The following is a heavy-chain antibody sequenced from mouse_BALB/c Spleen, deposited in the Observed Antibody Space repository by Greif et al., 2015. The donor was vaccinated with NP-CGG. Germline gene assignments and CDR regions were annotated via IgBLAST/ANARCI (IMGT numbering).Heavy chain of an antibody. CDR2: ISSGGSYT. D-gene: IGHD2-12*01. CDR1: GFTFSSYT. Sequence: EVQLVESGGGLVKPGGSLKLSCAASGFTFSSYTMSWVRQTPEERLEWVSTISSGGSYTYYPDSVKGRFTISRDNAKNTLYLQMSSLKSEDTAMYYCTREYESWFAYWGQGTLVTVSA. CDR3: TREYESWFAY. J-gene: IGHJ3*01. V-gene: IGHV5-6-4*01.